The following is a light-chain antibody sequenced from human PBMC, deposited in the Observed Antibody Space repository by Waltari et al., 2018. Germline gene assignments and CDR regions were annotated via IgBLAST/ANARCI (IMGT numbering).Light chain of an antibody. V-gene: IGLV2-14*01. CDR1: SSDVGAYNY. J-gene: IGLJ2*01. Sequence: QSALTQPASVSGSPGQSITISCTGTSSDVGAYNYVSWYQQHPGKAPKLIIYEVSNRPSGVSNRSSGSKAGNTAYLTISGLQAEDEADYYCSSYTSSSTLGFGGGTKLTVL. CDR3: SSYTSSSTLG. CDR2: EVS.